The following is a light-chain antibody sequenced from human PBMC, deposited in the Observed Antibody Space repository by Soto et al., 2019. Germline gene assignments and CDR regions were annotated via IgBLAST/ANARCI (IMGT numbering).Light chain of an antibody. CDR2: GAS. V-gene: IGKV3-20*01. J-gene: IGKJ4*01. CDR3: QPYGRSPLT. CDR1: QSVSSSY. Sequence: EIVLTQSPGTLSLSPGERATLSCRASQSVSSSYLAWYQQKPGQAPRLLIYGASSRATGIPDRFSGSGSGTDFTLTISRLEPEDFAVYYCQPYGRSPLTFGGGTKVEIK.